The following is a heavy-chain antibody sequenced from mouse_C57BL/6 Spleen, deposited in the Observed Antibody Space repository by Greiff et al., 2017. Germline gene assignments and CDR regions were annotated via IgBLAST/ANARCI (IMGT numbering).Heavy chain of an antibody. CDR3: ARERGYDGHWYFDV. CDR1: GYTFTSYW. D-gene: IGHD2-3*01. CDR2: IYPGSGST. J-gene: IGHJ1*03. V-gene: IGHV1-55*01. Sequence: VQLQQPGAELVKPGASVKMSCKASGYTFTSYWITWVKQRPGQGLEWIGDIYPGSGSTNYNEKFKSKATLTVDTSSSTAYMQLSSLTSEDSAVYYCARERGYDGHWYFDVWGTGTTVTVSS.